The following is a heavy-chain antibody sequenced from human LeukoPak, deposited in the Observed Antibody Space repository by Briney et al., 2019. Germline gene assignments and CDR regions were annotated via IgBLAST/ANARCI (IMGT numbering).Heavy chain of an antibody. J-gene: IGHJ3*02. D-gene: IGHD3-10*01. CDR3: ANFVMVRDMGDAFNI. CDR2: IKSKTDGGTT. Sequence: GGSLRPSCAASGFTFSNAWMSWVRQAPGKGLEWVGRIKSKTDGGTTDYAAPVKGRFTISRDDSKNTLYLQMNSLRAEDTAVYYCANFVMVRDMGDAFNIWGQGTMVTVSS. CDR1: GFTFSNAW. V-gene: IGHV3-15*01.